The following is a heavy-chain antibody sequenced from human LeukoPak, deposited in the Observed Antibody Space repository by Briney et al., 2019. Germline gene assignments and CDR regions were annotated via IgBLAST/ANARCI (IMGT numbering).Heavy chain of an antibody. CDR3: ARNLATRGYGMDV. D-gene: IGHD5-12*01. J-gene: IGHJ6*02. V-gene: IGHV4-30-2*01. Sequence: SQTLSLTCAVSGGSISSGDYSWSWIRQPTGKGLEWIGYIYHSGSTYYNPSLKSRVTISVDRSKNQFSLKLSSVTAADTAVYYCARNLATRGYGMDVWGQGATVTVSS. CDR1: GGSISSGDYS. CDR2: IYHSGST.